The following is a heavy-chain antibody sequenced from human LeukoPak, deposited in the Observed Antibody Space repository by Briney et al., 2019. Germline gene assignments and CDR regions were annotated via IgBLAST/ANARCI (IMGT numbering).Heavy chain of an antibody. CDR2: VFYGGST. CDR3: ARQQRATVSPFDY. V-gene: IGHV4-59*08. D-gene: IGHD4-11*01. CDR1: GGSINNYY. J-gene: IGHJ4*02. Sequence: SETLSLTCTVSGGSINNYYWSWIRQPPGKGLEWIGYVFYGGSTIYNPSLKSRVTISVDTSKNQFSLKLSSVTAADTAVYFCARQQRATVSPFDYWGQGTPVTVSS.